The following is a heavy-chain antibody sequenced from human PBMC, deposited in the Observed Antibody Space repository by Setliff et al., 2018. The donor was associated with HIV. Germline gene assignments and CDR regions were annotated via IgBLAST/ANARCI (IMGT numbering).Heavy chain of an antibody. Sequence: GASVKVSCKASGGTFSSYAISWVRQAPGQGLEWMGGIIPIFGTAHYAQKFQGRVTITADKSTSTAYMELSSLRSEDTAVYYCARALGELSLYPFYWGQGTLVTVSS. CDR1: GGTFSSYA. D-gene: IGHD3-16*02. V-gene: IGHV1-69*06. J-gene: IGHJ4*02. CDR2: IIPIFGTA. CDR3: ARALGELSLYPFY.